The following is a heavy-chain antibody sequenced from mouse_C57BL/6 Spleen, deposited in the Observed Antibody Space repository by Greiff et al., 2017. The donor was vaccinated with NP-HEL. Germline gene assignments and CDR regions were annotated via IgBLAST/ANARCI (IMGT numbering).Heavy chain of an antibody. CDR1: GYTFTDYN. V-gene: IGHV1-18*01. J-gene: IGHJ3*01. Sequence: EVQLQQSGPELVKPGASVKIPCKASGYTFTDYNMDWVKQSHGKSLEWIGDINPNNGGTIYNEKFKGKATLTVDKSSSTAYMELRSLTSEDTAVYYGARKGYGSSYGFADWGQGTLVTVSA. D-gene: IGHD1-1*01. CDR2: INPNNGGT. CDR3: ARKGYGSSYGFAD.